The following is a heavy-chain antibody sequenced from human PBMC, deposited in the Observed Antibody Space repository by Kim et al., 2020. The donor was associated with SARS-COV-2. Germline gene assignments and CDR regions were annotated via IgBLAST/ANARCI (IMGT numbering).Heavy chain of an antibody. V-gene: IGHV4-31*03. CDR1: GGSISSGGYY. D-gene: IGHD2-15*01. J-gene: IGHJ4*02. CDR3: ARDIYRYCSGGSCYSI. CDR2: IYYSGST. Sequence: SETLSLTCTVSGGSISSGGYYWSWIRQHPGKGLEWIGYIYYSGSTYYNPSLKSRVTISVDTSKNQFSLKLSSVTAADTAVYYCARDIYRYCSGGSCYSIWGQGTLVTVSS.